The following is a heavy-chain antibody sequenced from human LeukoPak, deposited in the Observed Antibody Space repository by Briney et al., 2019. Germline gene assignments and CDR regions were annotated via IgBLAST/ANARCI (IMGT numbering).Heavy chain of an antibody. CDR2: IYHSGST. J-gene: IGHJ4*02. V-gene: IGHV4-4*02. D-gene: IGHD6-13*01. CDR3: ARGLVAAGTGY. CDR1: GGSISSGNW. Sequence: SGTLSLTCAVSGGSISSGNWWSWVRQPPGKGLEWIGQIYHSGSTNYNPSLKSRVTISVEKSKNQFSLNLTSVTAADTAVYYCARGLVAAGTGYGGQGTLVTVSS.